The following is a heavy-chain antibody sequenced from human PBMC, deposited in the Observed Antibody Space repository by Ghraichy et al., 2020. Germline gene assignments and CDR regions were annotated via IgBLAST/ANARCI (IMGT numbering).Heavy chain of an antibody. D-gene: IGHD5-24*01. CDR2: IHYTGRA. V-gene: IGHV4-31*03. Sequence: SETLSLTCTVSDGSISTENYFWSWLRQQPGKGLEWIAYIHYTGRASYSPSLKRRVSISVDRSNNQFFLKMTSVTAADTAIYYCAREVNTPSTSDAFDIWGQGTVVTVSS. J-gene: IGHJ3*02. CDR1: DGSISTENYF. CDR3: AREVNTPSTSDAFDI.